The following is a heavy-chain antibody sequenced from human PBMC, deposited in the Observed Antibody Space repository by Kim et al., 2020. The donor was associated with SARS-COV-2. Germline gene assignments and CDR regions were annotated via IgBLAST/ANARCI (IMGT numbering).Heavy chain of an antibody. V-gene: IGHV4-34*01. J-gene: IGHJ2*01. CDR1: GGSFSGYY. CDR3: ARGLLGTTDHWYFDL. D-gene: IGHD2-8*02. Sequence: SETLSLTCAVYGGSFSGYYWSWIRQPPGKGLEWIGEINHSGSTNYNPSLKSRVTISVDTSKNQFSLKLSSVTAADTAVYYCARGLLGTTDHWYFDLWGRGTLVTVSS. CDR2: INHSGST.